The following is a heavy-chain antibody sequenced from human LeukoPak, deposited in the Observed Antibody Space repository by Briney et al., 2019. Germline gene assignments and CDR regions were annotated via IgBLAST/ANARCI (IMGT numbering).Heavy chain of an antibody. Sequence: PGGSLRLSCAASGFTVSSNYMSWVRQAPGKGLEGVSVIYSGGSTYYADSVKGRFTISRDNSKNTLYLQMNSLRAEDTAVYYCARAGLYCSGGSCCHFDYWGQGTLVTVSS. CDR1: GFTVSSNY. CDR2: IYSGGST. J-gene: IGHJ4*02. D-gene: IGHD2-15*01. CDR3: ARAGLYCSGGSCCHFDY. V-gene: IGHV3-53*01.